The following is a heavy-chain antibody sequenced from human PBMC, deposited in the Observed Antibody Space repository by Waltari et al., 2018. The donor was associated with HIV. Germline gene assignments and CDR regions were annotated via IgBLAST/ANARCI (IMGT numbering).Heavy chain of an antibody. CDR1: RFTFSKYW. Sequence: EVLLVASGGGLVQPGGSLRLSCAASRFTFSKYWMNWVRQAPGKGLEWVANIKQDGSKKYYAQSVKGRFAISRDNAKNSLELQMKSLRAEDTAVYYCARSWDYGDNYDYWGQGTLVTVSS. D-gene: IGHD4-17*01. V-gene: IGHV3-7*01. CDR3: ARSWDYGDNYDY. CDR2: IKQDGSKK. J-gene: IGHJ4*02.